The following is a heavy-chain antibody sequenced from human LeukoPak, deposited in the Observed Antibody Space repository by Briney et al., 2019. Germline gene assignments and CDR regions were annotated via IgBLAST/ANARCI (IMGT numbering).Heavy chain of an antibody. Sequence: SETLSLTCTVSGGSISSSGSYWGWIRQPPGKGLEWIGSIYYSGNTYNPSLKSRVTISVDASKNQFSLNLTSVSAADTAVYYCARVMAARREDLNWFDPWGQGTLVTVSS. J-gene: IGHJ5*02. D-gene: IGHD6-6*01. CDR2: IYYSGNT. CDR1: GGSISSSGSY. CDR3: ARVMAARREDLNWFDP. V-gene: IGHV4-39*07.